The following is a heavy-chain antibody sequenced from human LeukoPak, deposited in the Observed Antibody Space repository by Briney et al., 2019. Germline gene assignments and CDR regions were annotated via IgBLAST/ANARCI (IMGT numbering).Heavy chain of an antibody. CDR1: GFTFTSYS. D-gene: IGHD1-26*01. J-gene: IGHJ4*02. Sequence: GGSLRLSCAASGFTFTSYSMNWVRQAPGKGLEWVSYISTSISTIYYADSVKGRFTISRDNAKNSLYLQMNSLRAEDTAVYYCARRLTGGTAVFDHWGRGTLVTVSS. CDR3: ARRLTGGTAVFDH. V-gene: IGHV3-48*04. CDR2: ISTSISTI.